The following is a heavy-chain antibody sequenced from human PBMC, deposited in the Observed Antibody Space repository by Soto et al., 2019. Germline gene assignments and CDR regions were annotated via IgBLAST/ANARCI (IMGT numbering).Heavy chain of an antibody. Sequence: ASVKVSCKASGYTFTGYYMHWVRQAPGQGLEWMGWINPNSGGTNNAQKFQGWVTMTRDTSISTAYMELSRLRSDDTAVYYCARGVNIVVVPAAILEYMDVWGKGTTVTVSS. D-gene: IGHD2-2*01. CDR1: GYTFTGYY. CDR3: ARGVNIVVVPAAILEYMDV. J-gene: IGHJ6*03. CDR2: INPNSGGT. V-gene: IGHV1-2*04.